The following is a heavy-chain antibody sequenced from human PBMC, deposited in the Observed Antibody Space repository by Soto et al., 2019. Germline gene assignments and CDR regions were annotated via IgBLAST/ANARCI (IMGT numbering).Heavy chain of an antibody. Sequence: QVQLVQSGAEVKKPGASVKVSCKASGYTFSSYGTSWVRQAPGQGLEWMGWISAYNGNTNYAPKFQGRVTMTTDTSTSTAYIELRSLRSDDTAVYYCARGGTYCTNGVCSFYGMEVWGQGTTVTVSS. CDR1: GYTFSSYG. J-gene: IGHJ6*02. CDR2: ISAYNGNT. D-gene: IGHD2-8*01. CDR3: ARGGTYCTNGVCSFYGMEV. V-gene: IGHV1-18*01.